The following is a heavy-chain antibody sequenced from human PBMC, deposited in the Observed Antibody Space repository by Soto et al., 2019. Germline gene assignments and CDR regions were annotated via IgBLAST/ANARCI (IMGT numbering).Heavy chain of an antibody. V-gene: IGHV6-1*01. D-gene: IGHD2-15*01. CDR3: ARGALLGNCRGGSCPNHFDF. CDR2: TYYRSKWYN. Sequence: SQTLSLTCAISGDSFSSNSAAWNWIRQSPSSGLEWLGRTYYRSKWYNDYGVSVKGRITINPDTSKNQFSLQLNSVTPEDTAVYFCARGALLGNCRGGSCPNHFDFWGQGSLVTVSS. J-gene: IGHJ4*02. CDR1: GDSFSSNSAA.